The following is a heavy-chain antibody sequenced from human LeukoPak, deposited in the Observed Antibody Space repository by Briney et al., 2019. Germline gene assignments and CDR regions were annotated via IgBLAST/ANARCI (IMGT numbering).Heavy chain of an antibody. CDR1: GGSISSGNYF. J-gene: IGHJ4*02. CDR3: ARSPLEYDFWSGRHYYFGY. Sequence: SETLSLTCTVSGGSISSGNYFWSWIRQPAGKELEWIGRIYTSGSTNYNPSLKSRVTISVDTSKNQFSLKLSSVTAADTAVYYCARSPLEYDFWSGRHYYFGYWGQGTLVTVS. V-gene: IGHV4-61*02. CDR2: IYTSGST. D-gene: IGHD3-3*01.